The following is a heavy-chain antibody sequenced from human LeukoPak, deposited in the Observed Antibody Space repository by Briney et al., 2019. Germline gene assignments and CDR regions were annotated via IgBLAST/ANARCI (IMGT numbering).Heavy chain of an antibody. CDR3: ARVSGYDWESFFDY. CDR2: IYYSGST. V-gene: IGHV4-59*01. J-gene: IGHJ4*02. Sequence: SETLSLTCTVSGGSISSYYWSWIRQPPGKGLEWIGYIYYSGSTNYNPSLKSRVTISVDTSKNQFSLKLSSVIAADTAVYYCARVSGYDWESFFDYWGQGTLVTVSS. CDR1: GGSISSYY. D-gene: IGHD5-12*01.